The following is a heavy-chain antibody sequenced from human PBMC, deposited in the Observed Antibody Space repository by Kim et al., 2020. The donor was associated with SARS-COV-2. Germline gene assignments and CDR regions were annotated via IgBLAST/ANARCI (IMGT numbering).Heavy chain of an antibody. D-gene: IGHD1-26*01. J-gene: IGHJ4*02. V-gene: IGHV3-30*02. CDR3: AKDSGSYPDY. Sequence: NKSYADSVKGRFTISRDNSKNTLYLQMNSLRAEDTAVYYCAKDSGSYPDYWGQGTLVTVSS. CDR2: NK.